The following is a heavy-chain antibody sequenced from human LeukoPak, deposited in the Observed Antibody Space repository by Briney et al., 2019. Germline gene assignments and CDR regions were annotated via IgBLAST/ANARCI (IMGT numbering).Heavy chain of an antibody. CDR1: GGSISSSSYY. V-gene: IGHV4-39*01. CDR3: ARHVSAYSSGLPYYMDV. CDR2: ISYSGST. D-gene: IGHD6-19*01. Sequence: SETLSLTCSVSGGSISSSSYYWGWIRQPPGKGLEWIASISYSGSTNYNPSLKSRVTISVDTSKNQFSLKLSSVTAADTAVYYCARHVSAYSSGLPYYMDVWGKGTTVTVSS. J-gene: IGHJ6*03.